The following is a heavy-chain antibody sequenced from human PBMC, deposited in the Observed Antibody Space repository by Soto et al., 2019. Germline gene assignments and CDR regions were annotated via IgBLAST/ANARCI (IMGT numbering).Heavy chain of an antibody. V-gene: IGHV3-11*01. CDR1: GFVFSDNY. D-gene: IGHD4-17*01. J-gene: IGHJ6*02. CDR3: ATYGDSYDDNGMDV. Sequence: QVQLVESGGGLVKPGGSLRLCCAVSGFVFSDNYMSWIRQAPGKGLEWVSYISKSGGTTYYADSVKGRFTISRDNAKNSLYLQMISLRAEDTAVYDCATYGDSYDDNGMDVWGQGTTVTVSS. CDR2: ISKSGGTT.